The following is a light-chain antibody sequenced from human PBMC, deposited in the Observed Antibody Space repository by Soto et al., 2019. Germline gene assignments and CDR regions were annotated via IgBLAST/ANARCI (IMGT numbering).Light chain of an antibody. CDR2: GAS. V-gene: IGKV3-20*01. Sequence: EIVLTQSPGTLSLSPGERATLSCRASQSVSNSYLAWYQQKPGQAPRLLIYGASSRATGIPDRFSGSGSGTDFTLNISRLEPEDFAVYYCHQYSSSPLTFGGGTKVDIK. CDR3: HQYSSSPLT. CDR1: QSVSNSY. J-gene: IGKJ4*01.